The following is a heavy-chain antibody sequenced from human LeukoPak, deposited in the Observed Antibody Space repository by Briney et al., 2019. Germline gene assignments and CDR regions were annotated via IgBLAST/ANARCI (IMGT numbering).Heavy chain of an antibody. V-gene: IGHV3-7*01. D-gene: IGHD2-8*01. CDR3: VRVSCTNGVCYGFDY. J-gene: IGHJ4*02. CDR2: IKQDGSEK. Sequence: PGGTLSLSCTASGFTFSRYWISWVRQAPGKGLERVANIKQDGSEKYYVDSVKGRFTISRDNAKNSLYLQMNSLRGEDTAVYYCVRVSCTNGVCYGFDYWGQGTLVTVSS. CDR1: GFTFSRYW.